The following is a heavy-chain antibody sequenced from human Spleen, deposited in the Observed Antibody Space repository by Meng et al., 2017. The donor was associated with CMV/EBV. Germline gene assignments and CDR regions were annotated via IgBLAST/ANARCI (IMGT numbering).Heavy chain of an antibody. D-gene: IGHD3-10*01. V-gene: IGHV3-30*03. CDR3: ARALHHYYGSGSPFDY. J-gene: IGHJ4*02. Sequence: GESLKISCAVSGFSFSDYGMHWVRQAPGKGLEWVTFTTYDGSITYYADSVKGRFTISRDNSKNTLYLQMNSLRDEDTAVYYCARALHHYYGSGSPFDYWGQGTLVTVSS. CDR1: GFSFSDYG. CDR2: TTYDGSIT.